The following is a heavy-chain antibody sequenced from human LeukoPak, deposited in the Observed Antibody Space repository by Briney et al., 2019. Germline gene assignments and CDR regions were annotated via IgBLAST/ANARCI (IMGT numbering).Heavy chain of an antibody. D-gene: IGHD3-22*01. CDR3: ARSLPYYDSRGSFDY. CDR2: ISAYNGNT. J-gene: IGHJ4*02. V-gene: IGHV1-18*01. CDR1: GYTFTSYG. Sequence: ASVKVSCKASGYTFTSYGISWVRQAPGQGLEWMGWISAYNGNTNYAQKLQGRVTMTTDTPTSTAYMELRSLRSDDTAVYYCARSLPYYDSRGSFDYWGQGTLVTVSS.